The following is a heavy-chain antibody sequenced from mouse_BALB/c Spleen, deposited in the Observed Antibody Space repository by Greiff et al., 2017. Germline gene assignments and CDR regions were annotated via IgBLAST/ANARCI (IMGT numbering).Heavy chain of an antibody. Sequence: DVKLQESGPGLVKPSQSLSLTCTVTGYSITSDYAWNWIRQFPGNKLEWMGYISYSGSTSYNPSLKSRISITRDTSKNQFFLQLNSVTTEDTATYYCARIYYDSMDYWGQGTSVTVSS. D-gene: IGHD2-4*01. J-gene: IGHJ4*01. CDR1: GYSITSDYA. V-gene: IGHV3-2*02. CDR2: ISYSGST. CDR3: ARIYYDSMDY.